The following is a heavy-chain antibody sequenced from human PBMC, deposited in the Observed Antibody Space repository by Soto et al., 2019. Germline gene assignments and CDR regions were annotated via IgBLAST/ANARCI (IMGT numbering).Heavy chain of an antibody. D-gene: IGHD3-3*01. Sequence: GGSLRLSCAASGFTFSSYEMNWVRQAPGKGLEWVSYISSSGSTIYYADSVKGRFTISRDNAKNSLYLQMNSLRAEDTAVYYCARDANYDFWSGYYTPSLYYGMDVWGQGTTVTVSS. CDR1: GFTFSSYE. CDR2: ISSSGSTI. J-gene: IGHJ6*02. CDR3: ARDANYDFWSGYYTPSLYYGMDV. V-gene: IGHV3-48*03.